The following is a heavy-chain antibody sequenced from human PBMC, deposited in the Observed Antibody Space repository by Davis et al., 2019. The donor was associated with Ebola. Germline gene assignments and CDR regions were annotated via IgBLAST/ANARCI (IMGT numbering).Heavy chain of an antibody. J-gene: IGHJ4*02. V-gene: IGHV3-53*01. CDR3: AKGPKSGSLDY. CDR2: IYSGGTT. D-gene: IGHD1-26*01. Sequence: GESLKISCAASGLIVSSYYMSWVRQPPGKGLEWVSVIYSGGTTYYADSVKGRFTISRENSKNTLYLQMNSLRAEDTAVYYCAKGPKSGSLDYWGQGTLVTVSS. CDR1: GLIVSSYY.